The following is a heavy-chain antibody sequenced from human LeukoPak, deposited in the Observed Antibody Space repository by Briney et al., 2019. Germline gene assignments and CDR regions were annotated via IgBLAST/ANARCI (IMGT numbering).Heavy chain of an antibody. V-gene: IGHV1-18*01. D-gene: IGHD6-13*01. CDR3: ARGVAAAGTPGAFDI. J-gene: IGHJ3*02. CDR1: GYTFTSYG. Sequence: GASVKVSCKASGYTFTSYGISWVRQAPGQGLEWMGWISAYNGNTNYAQKLQGRVTMTTDTSTSTAYMELSSLRSEDTAVYYCARGVAAAGTPGAFDIWGQGTMVTVSS. CDR2: ISAYNGNT.